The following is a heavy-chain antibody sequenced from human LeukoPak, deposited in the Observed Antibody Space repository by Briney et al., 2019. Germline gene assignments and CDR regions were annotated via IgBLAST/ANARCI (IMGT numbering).Heavy chain of an antibody. Sequence: GGSLRLSCAASGFTFSSYWMHWVRQAPGKGLVWVSRINSDGSSTSYADSVKGRFTISRDNAKNTLYLQMNSLRAEDTAVYYCASPALGCCSSTSCSRQTYYYYGMDVWGQGTTVTVSS. CDR3: ASPALGCCSSTSCSRQTYYYYGMDV. CDR2: INSDGSST. D-gene: IGHD2-2*01. J-gene: IGHJ6*02. CDR1: GFTFSSYW. V-gene: IGHV3-74*01.